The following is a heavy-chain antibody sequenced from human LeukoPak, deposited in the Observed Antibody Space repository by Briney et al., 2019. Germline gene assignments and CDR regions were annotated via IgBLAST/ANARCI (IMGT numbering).Heavy chain of an antibody. V-gene: IGHV4-34*03. J-gene: IGHJ2*01. CDR3: LRARRNWYFDL. CDR2: INHSGST. CDR1: GGSFSGYY. Sequence: SETLSLTCAVYGGSFSGYYWSWIRQPPGKGLEWIGEINHSGSTNYNPSLKSRVTISVDTSKNQFSLKLTSVTAADTAVYYCLRARRNWYFDLWGRGTLVTVSS.